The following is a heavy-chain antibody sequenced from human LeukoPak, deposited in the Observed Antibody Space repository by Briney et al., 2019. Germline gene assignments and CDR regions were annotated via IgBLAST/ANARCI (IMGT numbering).Heavy chain of an antibody. CDR1: GFTFSSYA. CDR3: AKDLGSSIYYYYMDV. V-gene: IGHV3-23*01. CDR2: ISGSGGST. Sequence: GGSLRLSCAASGFTFSSYAMSWVRQAPRKGLEWVSAISGSGGSTYYADSVKGRFTISRDNSKNTLYPQMNSLRAEDTAVYYCAKDLGSSIYYYYMDVWGKGTTVTVSS. J-gene: IGHJ6*03. D-gene: IGHD6-19*01.